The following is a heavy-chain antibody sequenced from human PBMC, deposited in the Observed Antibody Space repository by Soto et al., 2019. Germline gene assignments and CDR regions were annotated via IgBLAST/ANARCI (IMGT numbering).Heavy chain of an antibody. CDR2: ISGSGGST. CDR3: AKQGDDILTGYYNRRRGIDY. J-gene: IGHJ4*02. CDR1: GFTFSSYA. D-gene: IGHD3-9*01. V-gene: IGHV3-23*01. Sequence: EVQLLESGGGLVQPGGSLRLSCAASGFTFSSYAMSWVRQAPGKGLECVSAISGSGGSTYYADSVKGRFTISRDNSKNTLYLQMNSLIAEYTAVYYFAKQGDDILTGYYNRRRGIDYWGQGTLVTVSS.